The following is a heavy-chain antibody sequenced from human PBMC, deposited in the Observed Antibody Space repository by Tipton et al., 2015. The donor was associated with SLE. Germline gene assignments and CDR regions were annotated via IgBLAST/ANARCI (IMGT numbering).Heavy chain of an antibody. J-gene: IGHJ4*02. CDR3: AGWVGYCSGGTCFY. D-gene: IGHD2-15*01. Sequence: QVQLVQSGGGVVQPGRSPRLSCAASGFTFSSYVMHWVRQTPGKGLEWVAVISYDGSNKYYADSVKGRFTISRDNSKNTLYLQMNSLRAEDTAVYYCAGWVGYCSGGTCFYWGQGTLVTVSS. V-gene: IGHV3-30*04. CDR2: ISYDGSNK. CDR1: GFTFSSYV.